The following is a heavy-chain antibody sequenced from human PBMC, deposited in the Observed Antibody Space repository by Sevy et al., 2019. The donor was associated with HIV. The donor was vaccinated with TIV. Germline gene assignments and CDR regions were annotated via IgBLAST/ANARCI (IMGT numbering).Heavy chain of an antibody. D-gene: IGHD1-26*01. CDR1: GDAISGYY. J-gene: IGHJ6*02. Sequence: SETLSLTCTASGDAISGYYWSWIRQPPGKGLEWIGYIYYSGSTNYNPSLKSRVTISEDTSKNQFSLKLTSVTAADTAVYYCARPYSNYYYAMDVWGQGTTVTVSS. V-gene: IGHV4-59*01. CDR2: IYYSGST. CDR3: ARPYSNYYYAMDV.